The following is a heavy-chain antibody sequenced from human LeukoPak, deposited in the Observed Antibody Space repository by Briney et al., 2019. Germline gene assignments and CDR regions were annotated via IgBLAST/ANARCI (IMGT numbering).Heavy chain of an antibody. D-gene: IGHD6-13*01. J-gene: IGHJ4*02. Sequence: SETLSLTCAVYGGSISDYYWSWIRQPAGKGLEWIGRIYTSGSTNYNPSLKSRVTMSVDTSKNQFSLKLSSLTAADTAMYYCARHRIAATGSQYYFDYWGQGTLVTVSS. V-gene: IGHV4-59*10. CDR3: ARHRIAATGSQYYFDY. CDR1: GGSISDYY. CDR2: IYTSGST.